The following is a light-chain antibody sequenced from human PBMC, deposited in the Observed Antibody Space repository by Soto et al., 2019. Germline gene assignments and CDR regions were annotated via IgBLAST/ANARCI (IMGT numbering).Light chain of an antibody. CDR1: QSVSSSSY. J-gene: IGKJ2*01. CDR2: GAS. V-gene: IGKV3-20*01. CDR3: RQYGSSPSYT. Sequence: EIVLTQSPGTLSLSPGERATLSCRASQSVSSSSYLAWYQQKPGQAPRLLIYGASSRATGIPDRFSGSGSAKDFPLTISRLEPEDFAVYYCRQYGSSPSYTFGQGTKLEIK.